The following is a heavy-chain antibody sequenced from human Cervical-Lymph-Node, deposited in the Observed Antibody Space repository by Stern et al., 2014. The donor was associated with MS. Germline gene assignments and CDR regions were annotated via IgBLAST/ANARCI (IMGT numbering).Heavy chain of an antibody. CDR3: AREWYCSSTSCQEFDP. Sequence: QVQLQQWGAGLLKPSETLSLTCAVYGGSFSGYYWSWIRQPPGKGLEWIGEINHSGSANYNPSLKSRVTISVDTSKTQFSLKLSSVTAADTAVYYCAREWYCSSTSCQEFDPWGQGTLVTVSS. J-gene: IGHJ5*02. D-gene: IGHD2-2*01. CDR2: INHSGSA. V-gene: IGHV4-34*01. CDR1: GGSFSGYY.